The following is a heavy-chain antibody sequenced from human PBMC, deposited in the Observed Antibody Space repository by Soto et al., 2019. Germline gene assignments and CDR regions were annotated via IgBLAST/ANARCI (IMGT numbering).Heavy chain of an antibody. CDR2: INAGNGNT. J-gene: IGHJ3*02. Sequence: ASLKVSCKASGYTFTSYAMHWVRQAPGQRLEWMGWINAGNGNTKYSQKFQGRVTITRDTSASTAYMELSSLRSEDTAVYYCARDKREQWLVWAFDIWGQGTMVKVSS. CDR1: GYTFTSYA. V-gene: IGHV1-3*01. D-gene: IGHD6-19*01. CDR3: ARDKREQWLVWAFDI.